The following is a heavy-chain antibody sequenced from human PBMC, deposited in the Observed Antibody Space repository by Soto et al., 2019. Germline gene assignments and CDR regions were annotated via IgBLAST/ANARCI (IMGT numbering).Heavy chain of an antibody. CDR3: ARDSGHEYSSGWYNYFDY. J-gene: IGHJ4*02. CDR1: GYTLPRHH. Sequence: GASVKVSCKTSGYTLPRHHMHWVRQAPGQRLEWMGIINPSGGSTSYAQKFQGRVTMTRDTSTSTVYMELSSLRSEDTAVYYCARDSGHEYSSGWYNYFDYWGQGTLVTVSS. V-gene: IGHV1-46*01. D-gene: IGHD6-19*01. CDR2: INPSGGST.